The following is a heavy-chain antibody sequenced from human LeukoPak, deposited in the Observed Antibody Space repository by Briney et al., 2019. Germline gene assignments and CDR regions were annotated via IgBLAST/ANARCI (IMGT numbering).Heavy chain of an antibody. D-gene: IGHD2-2*01. CDR2: INHSGST. CDR3: AREGLDCSSTSCYSADY. V-gene: IGHV4-34*01. Sequence: SETPSLTCAVYGGSFSGYYWSWIRQPPGKGLEWIGEINHSGSTNYNPSLKSRVTISVDTSKNQFSLKLSSVTAADTAVYYCAREGLDCSSTSCYSADYWGQGTLVTVSS. J-gene: IGHJ4*02. CDR1: GGSFSGYY.